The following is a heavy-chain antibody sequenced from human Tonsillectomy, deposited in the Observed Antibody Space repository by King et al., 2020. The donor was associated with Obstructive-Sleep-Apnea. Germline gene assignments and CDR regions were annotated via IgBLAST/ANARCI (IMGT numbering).Heavy chain of an antibody. CDR3: AKERQQLLDY. V-gene: IGHV3-23*04. CDR1: GFTFSSYA. CDR2: ISSSGGSK. Sequence: VQLVESGGTLVQPGGSLRLSCAASGFTFSSYAMSWVHQAPGKGLEWVAGISSSGGSKYYADSVKGRFTISRDNSKNTLYLQLNSLRAADTAVYYCAKERQQLLDYWGQGTLVTVSS. D-gene: IGHD6-13*01. J-gene: IGHJ4*02.